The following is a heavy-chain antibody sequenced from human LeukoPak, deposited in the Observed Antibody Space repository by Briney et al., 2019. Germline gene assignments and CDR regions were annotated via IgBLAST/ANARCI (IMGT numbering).Heavy chain of an antibody. Sequence: GRSLRLSCATSGFTFSTYAMHWVRQAPGKGLEWVAVISYDGSDKYYADSVKGRFTSSRDNSKNTLYLQMNSLSPEDTAVYYCAKSVVDTPLGFLFDFWGQGTLVTVSS. CDR2: ISYDGSDK. J-gene: IGHJ4*02. D-gene: IGHD5-18*01. CDR3: AKSVVDTPLGFLFDF. V-gene: IGHV3-30*18. CDR1: GFTFSTYA.